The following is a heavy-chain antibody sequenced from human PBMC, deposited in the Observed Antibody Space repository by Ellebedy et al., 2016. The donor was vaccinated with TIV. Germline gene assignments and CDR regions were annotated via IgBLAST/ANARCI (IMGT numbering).Heavy chain of an antibody. Sequence: GGSLRLXCVAYGFTFTNNHFNWVCQDPGKGLEWIRSGSRSDNHIYYADSVKGRFTISRDNAKNSLYLQMNSLSAEDTAIYYCARTVALNTPFENWGQGTLVTVSS. CDR1: GFTFTNNH. D-gene: IGHD6-19*01. CDR3: ARTVALNTPFEN. J-gene: IGHJ4*02. CDR2: GSRSDNHI. V-gene: IGHV3-21*01.